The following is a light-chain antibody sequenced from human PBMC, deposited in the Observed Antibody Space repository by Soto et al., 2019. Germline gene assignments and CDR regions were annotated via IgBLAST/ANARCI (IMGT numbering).Light chain of an antibody. J-gene: IGLJ1*01. V-gene: IGLV2-14*01. Sequence: QSALTQPASVSGSPGQSITISCTGTSSDVGGYNYVSWYQQHPGKAPKVMIYEVSNRPSGVSNRFSGSKSGNTASLTISGLQAEEEADYYCSSYTSISTLVFGTGTKLTVL. CDR2: EVS. CDR3: SSYTSISTLV. CDR1: SSDVGGYNY.